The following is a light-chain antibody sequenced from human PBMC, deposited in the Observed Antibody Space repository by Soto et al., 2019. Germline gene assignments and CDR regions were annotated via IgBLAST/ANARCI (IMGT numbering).Light chain of an antibody. Sequence: QSVLTQPRSVSGSPGQSVAISCAGTSSDVGRYNYVSWYQQYPGKAPKLIIYDVTKRPSGVPDRFSGSESGNTASLTISGLQAEDEADYYCCSFAGLFGGGTKLTVL. CDR3: CSFAGL. CDR2: DVT. J-gene: IGLJ2*01. CDR1: SSDVGRYNY. V-gene: IGLV2-11*01.